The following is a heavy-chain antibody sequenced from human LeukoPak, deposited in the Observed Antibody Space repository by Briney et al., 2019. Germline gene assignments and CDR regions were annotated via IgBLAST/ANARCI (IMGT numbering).Heavy chain of an antibody. D-gene: IGHD1-26*01. CDR3: ARDMGRSDTDAFDI. CDR1: GYTFTGYY. CDR2: INPNSGGT. Sequence: GASVKVSCKASGYTFTGYYMHWVRQAPGQGLEWMGWINPNSGGTNYAQKFQDWVTMTRDTSISTAYMELSRLRSDDTAVYYCARDMGRSDTDAFDIWGQGTMVTVSS. J-gene: IGHJ3*02. V-gene: IGHV1-2*04.